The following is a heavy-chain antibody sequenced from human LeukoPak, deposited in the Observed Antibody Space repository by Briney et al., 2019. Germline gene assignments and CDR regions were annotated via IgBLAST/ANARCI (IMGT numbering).Heavy chain of an antibody. J-gene: IGHJ4*02. CDR2: IYSGGST. CDR1: GFTVSSNY. CDR3: ARGLDYVWGSYRPLDY. V-gene: IGHV3-53*01. Sequence: GSLRLSCAASGFTVSSNYMSWVRQAPGKGLEWVSVIYSGGSTYYADSVRGRFTISRDNSKNTLYLQMNSLRAEDTAVYYCARGLDYVWGSYRPLDYWGQGTLVTVSS. D-gene: IGHD3-16*02.